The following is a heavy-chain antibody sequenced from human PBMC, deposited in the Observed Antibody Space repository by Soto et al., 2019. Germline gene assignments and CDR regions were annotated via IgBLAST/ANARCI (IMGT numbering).Heavy chain of an antibody. CDR1: GFTFSSYG. CDR3: AKELDSYYYYMDV. Sequence: QVQLVESGGGVVQPGRSLRLSCAASGFTFSSYGMHWVRQAPGKGLEWVSVISYDGSNKYYADSVKGRFTISRDKSKSTLYLTMNNLRAEVTAVYYGAKELDSYYYYMDVWGKGTTVTVSS. CDR2: ISYDGSNK. V-gene: IGHV3-30*18. J-gene: IGHJ6*03.